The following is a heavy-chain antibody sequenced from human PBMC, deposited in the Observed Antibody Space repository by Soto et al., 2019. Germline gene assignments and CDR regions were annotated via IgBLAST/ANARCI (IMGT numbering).Heavy chain of an antibody. CDR3: ARGEYYGSGSYGYYGLDV. V-gene: IGHV3-30-3*01. J-gene: IGHJ6*02. CDR1: GFTLSSYA. Sequence: GGSLRLSCAASGFTLSSYAMHWVRQAPGKGLEWVAVISYDGGNKYHTDSVRGRFTISRDNSRYTMDLQMNSLRAEDTAVYYCARGEYYGSGSYGYYGLDVWGQGTTVTVSS. D-gene: IGHD3-10*01. CDR2: ISYDGGNK.